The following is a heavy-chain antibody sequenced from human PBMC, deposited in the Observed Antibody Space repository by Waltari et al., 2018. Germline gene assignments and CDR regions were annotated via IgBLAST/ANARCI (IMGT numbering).Heavy chain of an antibody. CDR1: GFTVSSNY. V-gene: IGHV3-53*01. CDR2: IYSGVEV. Sequence: EVQLVESGGGLIQPGGSLRLSCAASGFTVSSNYMNWIRQAPGKGLECVSGIYSGVEVHYGDSVKGRFTISRDKNKNTVDLQMNTLRIEDTAIYYCARDVAMGLFGIPDHHGWDVWGQGTTVIVSS. J-gene: IGHJ6*02. D-gene: IGHD3-10*01. CDR3: ARDVAMGLFGIPDHHGWDV.